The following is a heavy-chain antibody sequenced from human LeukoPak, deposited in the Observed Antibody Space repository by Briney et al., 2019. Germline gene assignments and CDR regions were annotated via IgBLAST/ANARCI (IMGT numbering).Heavy chain of an antibody. CDR1: GYTFTSYG. D-gene: IGHD2-15*01. Sequence: ASVKVSCKASGYTFTSYGISWVRQAPGQGLEWMGWISAYNGNTNYAKKFQGRVTLTTDTSTSTAYMELRSLRSDDTALYYCATYCTGGSCDSEDYYYGMDAWGQGTTVTVSS. CDR2: ISAYNGNT. CDR3: ATYCTGGSCDSEDYYYGMDA. V-gene: IGHV1-18*01. J-gene: IGHJ6*02.